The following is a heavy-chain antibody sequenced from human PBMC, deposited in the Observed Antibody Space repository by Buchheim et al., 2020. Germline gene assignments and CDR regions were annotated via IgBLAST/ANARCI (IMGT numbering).Heavy chain of an antibody. CDR2: ISSSSSTI. J-gene: IGHJ6*02. CDR3: ARDSEDSGSYRSSYYYYGMDV. CDR1: GFTFSSYS. V-gene: IGHV3-48*04. D-gene: IGHD1-26*01. Sequence: EVQLVESGGGLVQPGGSLRLSCAASGFTFSSYSMNWVRQAPGKGLEWVSYISSSSSTIYYADSAKGRFTISRDNAKNSLYLQMNSLRAEDTAVYYCARDSEDSGSYRSSYYYYGMDVWGQGTT.